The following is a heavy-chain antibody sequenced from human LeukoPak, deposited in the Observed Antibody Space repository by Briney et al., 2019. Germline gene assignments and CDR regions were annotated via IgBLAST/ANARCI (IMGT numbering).Heavy chain of an antibody. J-gene: IGHJ4*02. V-gene: IGHV1-46*01. CDR2: INPSGGNT. D-gene: IGHD5-18*01. Sequence: ASVKVSCKASGYTFTSYYMHWVRQAPGQGLEWMGIINPSGGNTGYAQKFQGRVTMTRNTSISTAYMELSSLRSEDTAVYYCAREAAMAQDWGQGTLVTVSS. CDR1: GYTFTSYY. CDR3: AREAAMAQD.